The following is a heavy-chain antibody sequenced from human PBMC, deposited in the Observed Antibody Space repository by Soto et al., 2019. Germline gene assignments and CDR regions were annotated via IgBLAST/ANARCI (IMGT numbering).Heavy chain of an antibody. CDR1: GFTFSSYS. V-gene: IGHV3-48*02. CDR2: ISSSSSTI. CDR3: ARDSIASLGIPPGYCGGDCYPHTGLFDP. Sequence: PGGSLRLSCAASGFTFSSYSMNWVRQAPGKGLEWVSYISSSSSTIYYADSVKGRFTISRDNAKNSLYLQMNSLRDEDTAVYYCARDSIASLGIPPGYCGGDCYPHTGLFDPWGQGTLVTVSS. D-gene: IGHD2-21*02. J-gene: IGHJ5*02.